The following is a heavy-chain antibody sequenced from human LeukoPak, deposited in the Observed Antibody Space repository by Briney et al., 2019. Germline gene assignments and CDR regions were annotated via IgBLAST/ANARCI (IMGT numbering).Heavy chain of an antibody. CDR3: AREAAAGTGGRYFDY. CDR1: GGSISGYY. V-gene: IGHV4-4*07. D-gene: IGHD6-13*01. J-gene: IGHJ4*02. CDR2: ISTSGNT. Sequence: SETLSLTCTVSGGSISGYYWSWIRQPAGKGLEWSGRISTSGNTNYSPSLMSRVTMSVDTSKNQFSLNLSSATAADTAVYYCAREAAAGTGGRYFDYWGQGTLVTVSS.